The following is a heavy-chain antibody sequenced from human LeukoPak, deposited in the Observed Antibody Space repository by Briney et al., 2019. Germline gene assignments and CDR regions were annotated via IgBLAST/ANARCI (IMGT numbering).Heavy chain of an antibody. Sequence: IPSETLSLTCTVSGGSISDSYWSWIRQPPGKGLEWIGEIHDSGITNYNPSLKSRVTFSVDTSKKQFSLNLNSVTAADTAVYYCARGGYMSNWFEHWGQGTPVTVSS. J-gene: IGHJ5*02. CDR3: ARGGYMSNWFEH. CDR2: IHDSGIT. D-gene: IGHD5-12*01. V-gene: IGHV4-59*01. CDR1: GGSISDSY.